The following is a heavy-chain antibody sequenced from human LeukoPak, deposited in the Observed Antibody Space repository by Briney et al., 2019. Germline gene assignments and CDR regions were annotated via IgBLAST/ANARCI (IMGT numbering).Heavy chain of an antibody. V-gene: IGHV4-39*01. CDR3: AYSGSYGHLGY. Sequence: SETLSLTCTVSGGSISSNAYYWAWIRQPPGKGLEWIGSIYSSVSTYYNPSVKSRVTISVDTSKNQFSLRLSSVTAADTALYYCAYSGSYGHLGYWGQGIPVTVSS. D-gene: IGHD1-26*01. CDR2: IYSSVST. J-gene: IGHJ4*02. CDR1: GGSISSNAYY.